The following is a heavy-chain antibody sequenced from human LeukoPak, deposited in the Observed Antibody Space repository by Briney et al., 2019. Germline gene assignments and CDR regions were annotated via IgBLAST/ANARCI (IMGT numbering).Heavy chain of an antibody. V-gene: IGHV4-39*01. D-gene: IGHD3-22*01. Sequence: PSETLSLTCTVSGGSISSSSYYWGWIRQPPGKGLEWIGSIYYSGSTYYNPSLKSRVTISVDTSKNQFSLKLSSVTAAETAVYYCARREYYDSSGYYQYYFDYWGQGTLVTVSS. CDR1: GGSISSSSYY. CDR2: IYYSGST. CDR3: ARREYYDSSGYYQYYFDY. J-gene: IGHJ4*02.